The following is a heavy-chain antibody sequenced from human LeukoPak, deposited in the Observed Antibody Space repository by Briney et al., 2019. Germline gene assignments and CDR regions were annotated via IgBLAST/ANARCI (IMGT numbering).Heavy chain of an antibody. Sequence: ASVKVSRKASPDTFTRYGITWGRQGPGQGLEWMGWIRAYNGDTNYAQKFQGRVTMTAERSTNTAYMELRGLTFDDTAVFYCATTTATSGSSLYWGQGTLVNVAS. CDR1: PDTFTRYG. V-gene: IGHV1-18*01. CDR3: ATTTATSGSSLY. CDR2: IRAYNGDT. J-gene: IGHJ4*02. D-gene: IGHD6-19*01.